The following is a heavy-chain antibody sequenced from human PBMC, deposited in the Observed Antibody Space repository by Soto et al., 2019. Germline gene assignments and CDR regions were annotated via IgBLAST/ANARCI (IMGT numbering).Heavy chain of an antibody. V-gene: IGHV4-39*01. CDR1: GGSISSSSYY. Sequence: QLQLQESGPGLVKPSETLSLTCTVSGGSISSSSYYWGWIRQPPGKGLEWIGSIYYSGSTYYNPSLNRRVTLSVDTSKNQFSLKLSSVTAADTAVYYCARQGWVETAANSVVVTRLFDYWGQGTLVTVSS. CDR3: ARQGWVETAANSVVVTRLFDY. CDR2: IYYSGST. D-gene: IGHD2-21*02. J-gene: IGHJ4*02.